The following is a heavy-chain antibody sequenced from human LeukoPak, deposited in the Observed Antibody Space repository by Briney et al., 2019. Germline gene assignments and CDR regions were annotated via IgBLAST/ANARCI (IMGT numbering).Heavy chain of an antibody. V-gene: IGHV1-2*02. J-gene: IGHJ4*02. CDR1: GYTFTSFA. D-gene: IGHD1-26*01. CDR3: ARVYGGSYVFDY. CDR2: INPNSGGT. Sequence: GASVKVSCKASGYTFTSFAMNWVRQAPGQGLEWMGWINPNSGGTKYAQKFQGRVTMTRDTSISTGYMELSSLRSDDTAVYYCARVYGGSYVFDYWGQGTLVTVSS.